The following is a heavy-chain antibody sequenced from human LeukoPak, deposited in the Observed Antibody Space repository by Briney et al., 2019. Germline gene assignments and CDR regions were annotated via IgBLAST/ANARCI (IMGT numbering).Heavy chain of an antibody. CDR1: GFTFSDYY. Sequence: GGSLRLSCAASGFTFSDYYMSWIRQAPGKGLEWVSYISSSGSTIYYADSVKGRFTISRDNAKNSLYLQMNSLRAEDTAVYYCARESRHVDYCDSSGYYYNAFDIWGQGTMVTVSS. CDR2: ISSSGSTI. CDR3: ARESRHVDYCDSSGYYYNAFDI. V-gene: IGHV3-11*04. J-gene: IGHJ3*02. D-gene: IGHD3-22*01.